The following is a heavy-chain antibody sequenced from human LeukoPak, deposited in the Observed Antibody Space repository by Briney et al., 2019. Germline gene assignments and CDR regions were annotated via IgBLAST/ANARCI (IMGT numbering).Heavy chain of an antibody. CDR3: AKNGGSSHGAEYYYYMDV. CDR1: GFTFSSYG. Sequence: PGGSLRLSCAASGFTFSSYGMHWVRQAPGKGLEWVAVIWYDGSNKYYADSVKGRFTISRDNSKNTLYLQMNSLRAEDTAVYYCAKNGGSSHGAEYYYYMDVWGKGTTVTASS. D-gene: IGHD2-2*01. V-gene: IGHV3-33*06. CDR2: IWYDGSNK. J-gene: IGHJ6*03.